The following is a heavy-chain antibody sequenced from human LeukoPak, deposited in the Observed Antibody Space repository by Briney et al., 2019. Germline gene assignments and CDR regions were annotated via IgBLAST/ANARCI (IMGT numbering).Heavy chain of an antibody. V-gene: IGHV3-49*03. D-gene: IGHD3-22*01. Sequence: SGGSLRLSCTASGFTFCDYAMSWFRQAPGKGLEWVGFIRSKAYGGTTEYAASVKGRFTISRDDSKSIAYLQMNSLKTEDTAVYYCTRWGEPYYYDSSGWPHYYYGMDVWGQGTTVTVSS. J-gene: IGHJ6*02. CDR3: TRWGEPYYYDSSGWPHYYYGMDV. CDR2: IRSKAYGGTT. CDR1: GFTFCDYA.